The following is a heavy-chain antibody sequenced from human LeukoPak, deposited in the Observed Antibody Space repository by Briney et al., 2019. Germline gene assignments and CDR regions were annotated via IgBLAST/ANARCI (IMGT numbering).Heavy chain of an antibody. CDR1: GYTYTNYG. CDR2: ISGYNGHT. J-gene: IGHJ4*02. D-gene: IGHD3-22*01. V-gene: IGHV1-18*01. Sequence: ASVKVSCKASGYTYTNYGISGVRQAPGQGVEWRGWISGYNGHTNYAQKLQGRVTMTTHTSTSTAYMELRSLRADDTAVYYCARAGHRKYYYDNAYDYWGQGTLVTVSS. CDR3: ARAGHRKYYYDNAYDY.